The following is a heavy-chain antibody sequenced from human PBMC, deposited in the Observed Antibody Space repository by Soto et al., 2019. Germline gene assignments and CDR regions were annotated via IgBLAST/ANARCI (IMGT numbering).Heavy chain of an antibody. D-gene: IGHD6-19*01. CDR3: AKDYRQFSSGWYYFDY. J-gene: IGHJ4*02. CDR1: GFTFDDYA. V-gene: IGHV3-9*01. Sequence: PGGSLRLSCAASGFTFDDYAMHWVRQVPGKGLEWVSGISWNSGSIGYADSVKGRFTISRDNAKNSLYLQMKSLRAEDTALYYCAKDYRQFSSGWYYFDYWGQGTLVTVSS. CDR2: ISWNSGSI.